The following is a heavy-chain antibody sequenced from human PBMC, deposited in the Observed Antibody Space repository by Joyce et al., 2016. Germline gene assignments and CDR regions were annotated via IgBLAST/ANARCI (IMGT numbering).Heavy chain of an antibody. CDR3: ARQLPVSPPGPHQPLRSKTDLTIFYYGWDL. J-gene: IGHJ6*02. CDR1: GGPFSND. CDR2: ISPILRKA. D-gene: IGHD2-21*01. Sequence: QVQLVQSGTEVKKPGSSVKVSCKASGGPFSNDITWVRQAPGQGLEWVGGISPILRKANYAQTLKGRVTITADESTDTAYMELTGLRSEDTAGYYCARQLPVSPPGPHQPLRSKTDLTIFYYGWDLWGQGTTVIVSS. V-gene: IGHV1-69*01.